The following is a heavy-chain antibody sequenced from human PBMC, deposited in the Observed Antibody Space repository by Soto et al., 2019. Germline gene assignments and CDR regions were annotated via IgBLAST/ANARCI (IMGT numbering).Heavy chain of an antibody. CDR2: IITILGIA. CDR3: ARAYSSYWYFDL. Sequence: QVQLVQSGAEVKKPGSSVKVSCKASGGTFSSYTISWVRPAPGQGLEWMGRIITILGIANYAQKFQGRVTITADKSTSTAYMELSSLRSEDTAVYYCARAYSSYWYFDLWGRGTLVTVSS. J-gene: IGHJ2*01. D-gene: IGHD4-4*01. V-gene: IGHV1-69*02. CDR1: GGTFSSYT.